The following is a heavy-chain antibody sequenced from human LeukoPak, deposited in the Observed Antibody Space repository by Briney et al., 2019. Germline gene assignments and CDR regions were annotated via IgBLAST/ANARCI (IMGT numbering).Heavy chain of an antibody. J-gene: IGHJ5*02. CDR3: AKDQSWLSSSNWFDP. D-gene: IGHD6-6*01. V-gene: IGHV3-23*01. Sequence: GGSLRLSCAASGFTFSSYAMSWVRQAPGKGLEWVSAISGSVGSTYYADSVKGRFTISRDNSKNTLYLQMNSLRAEDTAVYYCAKDQSWLSSSNWFDPWGQGTLVTVSS. CDR2: ISGSVGST. CDR1: GFTFSSYA.